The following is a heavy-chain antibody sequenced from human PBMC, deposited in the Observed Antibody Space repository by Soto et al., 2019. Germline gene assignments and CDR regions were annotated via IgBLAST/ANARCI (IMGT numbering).Heavy chain of an antibody. J-gene: IGHJ4*02. Sequence: SETLSLTCTISGGSISVYYWSWIRQPPGQALEWIGYIYDSGSPYYNPSLRSRVIISADTSKNQISLKLTSATAADTAVYYCARGVGSSPPRYWGRGTLVTVSS. CDR1: GGSISVYY. CDR3: ARGVGSSPPRY. D-gene: IGHD1-26*01. CDR2: IYDSGSP. V-gene: IGHV4-59*01.